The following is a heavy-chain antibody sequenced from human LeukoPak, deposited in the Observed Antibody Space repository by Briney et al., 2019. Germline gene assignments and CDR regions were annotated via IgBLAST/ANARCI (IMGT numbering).Heavy chain of an antibody. CDR2: ISAYNGNT. J-gene: IGHJ5*02. CDR3: ARDPILNTVTTFGSWFDP. D-gene: IGHD4-11*01. V-gene: IGHV1-18*01. CDR1: GYTFTSYG. Sequence: ASVKVSCKASGYTFTSYGISWVRQATGQGLEWMGWISAYNGNTNYAQKLQGRVTMTTDTSTSTAYMELRSLRSDDTAVYYCARDPILNTVTTFGSWFDPWGQGTLVTVSS.